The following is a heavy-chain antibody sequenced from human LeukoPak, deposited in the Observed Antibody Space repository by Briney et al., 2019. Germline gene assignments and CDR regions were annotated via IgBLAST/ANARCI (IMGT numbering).Heavy chain of an antibody. CDR2: IYYSGST. J-gene: IGHJ6*03. Sequence: PSETLSLTCTVSGGSIRSSSYYWGWIRQPPGKRLEWIGSIYYSGSTYYNPSPKSRVTISVDTSKNQFSLKLSSVTAADTAVYYCARHFHYCYYYMDVWGKGTTVTVSS. CDR1: GGSIRSSSYY. V-gene: IGHV4-39*01. CDR3: ARHFHYCYYYMDV.